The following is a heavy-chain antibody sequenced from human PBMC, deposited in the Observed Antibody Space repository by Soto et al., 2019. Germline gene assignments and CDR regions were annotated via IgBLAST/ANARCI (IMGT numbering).Heavy chain of an antibody. CDR2: ISSDSVWI. Sequence: ESLKISCAASGFTFSSSTMNWVRQAPGKGLEWVSSISSDSVWIYYAASVKGRFTISRDNAKNSLFLQMSSLRAEDTAVYYCASGSYGDYSDWGQGTLVTVYS. V-gene: IGHV3-21*01. CDR3: ASGSYGDYSD. J-gene: IGHJ4*02. CDR1: GFTFSSST. D-gene: IGHD4-17*01.